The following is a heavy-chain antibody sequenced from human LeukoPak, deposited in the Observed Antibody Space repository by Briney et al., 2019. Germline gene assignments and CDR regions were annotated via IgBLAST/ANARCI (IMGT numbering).Heavy chain of an antibody. D-gene: IGHD3-10*02. Sequence: PGGSLRLSCAASGFTFSTYGMNWVRQAPGKGLEWVSYISSGGSTIYYADSVKGRFTISRDNAKNSLYLQMNSLRAEDTAVYYCAELGITMIGGVWGKGTTVTISS. CDR3: AELGITMIGGV. CDR2: ISSGGSTI. J-gene: IGHJ6*04. V-gene: IGHV3-48*04. CDR1: GFTFSTYG.